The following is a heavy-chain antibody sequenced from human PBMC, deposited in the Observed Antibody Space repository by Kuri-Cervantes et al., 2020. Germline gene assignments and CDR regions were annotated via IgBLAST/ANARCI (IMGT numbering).Heavy chain of an antibody. Sequence: GGSLRLSCAASGFTFSSYSMSWVRQAPGKGLEWVANIKQDGSEKYYVDSVKGRFTISRDNAKNSLYLQMNSLRAEDTAVYYCARLQKTMVRGERGRSSVYYYYYGMDVWGQGTTVTVSS. CDR3: ARLQKTMVRGERGRSSVYYYYYGMDV. D-gene: IGHD3-10*01. CDR1: GFTFSSYS. CDR2: IKQDGSEK. J-gene: IGHJ6*02. V-gene: IGHV3-7*01.